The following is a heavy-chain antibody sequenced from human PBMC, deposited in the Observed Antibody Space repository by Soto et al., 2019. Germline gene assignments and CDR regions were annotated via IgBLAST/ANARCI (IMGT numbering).Heavy chain of an antibody. CDR3: ASGTLAAEY. V-gene: IGHV4-39*01. CDR1: GGSISSSSYY. CDR2: IYYSGST. J-gene: IGHJ4*02. D-gene: IGHD1-26*01. Sequence: QLQLQESGPGLVKPSETLSLTCTVSGGSISSSSYYWGWIRQPPGKGLEWIESIYYSGSTYYNPSLKSRVTISVDTSKNQFSLELSSVTAADTAVYYCASGTLAAEYWGQGSLVTVSS.